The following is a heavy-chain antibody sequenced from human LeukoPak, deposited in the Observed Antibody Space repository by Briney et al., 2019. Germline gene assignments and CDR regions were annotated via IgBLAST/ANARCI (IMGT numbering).Heavy chain of an antibody. Sequence: PGGSLRLSCAASGFTFSNYCMHWVRQPPGKGLEWVAFIEHDGSKKYYADSVKGRFTISRDNSKNTLYLQMNRLRIEDTALYYCARRDFDYIWESYRYPAGFGYWGQGNLVTVSS. V-gene: IGHV3-30*19. CDR2: IEHDGSKK. D-gene: IGHD3-16*02. CDR1: GFTFSNYC. CDR3: ARRDFDYIWESYRYPAGFGY. J-gene: IGHJ4*02.